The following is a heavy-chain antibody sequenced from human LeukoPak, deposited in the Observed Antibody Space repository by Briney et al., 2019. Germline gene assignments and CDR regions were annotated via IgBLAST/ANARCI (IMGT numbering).Heavy chain of an antibody. CDR1: GGSISSGGYS. CDR3: AYLYYFDY. J-gene: IGHJ4*02. CDR2: IYHSGST. V-gene: IGHV4-30-2*01. Sequence: SETLSLTCAVSGGSISSGGYSWSWIRQPPGKGLEWIGYIYHSGSTYYNPSLKSRVTISVDTSKNQFSLKLSSVTAADTAVYYCAYLYYFDYWGQGTLVTVSS.